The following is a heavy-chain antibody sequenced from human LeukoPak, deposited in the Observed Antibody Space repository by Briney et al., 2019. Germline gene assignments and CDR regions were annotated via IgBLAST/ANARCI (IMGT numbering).Heavy chain of an antibody. D-gene: IGHD1-26*01. Sequence: GGSLRLSCAASGFTFNTYAMHWVRQAPGKGLEWVAVISYDGGNKYYADSVKGRFTISRDNSQNTLYLQMNSLRAEDTAVYYCARDSGSYYAFDYWGQGTLVTVSS. J-gene: IGHJ4*02. CDR1: GFTFNTYA. CDR2: ISYDGGNK. CDR3: ARDSGSYYAFDY. V-gene: IGHV3-30-3*01.